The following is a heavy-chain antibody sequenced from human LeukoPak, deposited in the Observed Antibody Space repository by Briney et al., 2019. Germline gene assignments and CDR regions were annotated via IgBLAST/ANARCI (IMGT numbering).Heavy chain of an antibody. CDR3: AKDSPGFGIVFDS. J-gene: IGHJ4*02. V-gene: IGHV3-23*01. CDR1: GFTFSTYS. CDR2: ITAGGGNK. D-gene: IGHD3-16*01. Sequence: GGSLRLSCAASGFTFSTYSMSWVRQAQGKGLEGVSTITAGGGNKDYADSVKGRLTISRDNSKNTVYLQMNSLRAEVTAVYYCAKDSPGFGIVFDSWGQGTLVTVSS.